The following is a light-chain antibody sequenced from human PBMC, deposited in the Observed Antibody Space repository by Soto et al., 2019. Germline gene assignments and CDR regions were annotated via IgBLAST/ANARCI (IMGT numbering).Light chain of an antibody. J-gene: IGKJ4*01. CDR2: DAS. CDR3: QHRSNWPLT. V-gene: IGKV3-11*01. CDR1: QSVYSY. Sequence: VLTQSPATLSLSPGERATLSCRASQSVYSYLAWYQQRPGQAPRLLIYDASNRATGIPPRFSGSGSGTDFTLTIDSLEPDDSAVYYCQHRSNWPLTFGGGTKV.